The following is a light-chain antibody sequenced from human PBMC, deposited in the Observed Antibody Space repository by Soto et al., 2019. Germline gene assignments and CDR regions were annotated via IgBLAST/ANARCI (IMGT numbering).Light chain of an antibody. CDR2: DAS. Sequence: AIRMTRCPSYFSASTGDRVSIPCRATQDVGSYLAWYQQILGKAAKLLIYDASTLQPGFPSRFSGSGSETHVTLTISYLQSEDLGTYYCLQDYIYPCTFREGTKAXSK. V-gene: IGKV1-8*01. CDR3: LQDYIYPCT. J-gene: IGKJ1*01. CDR1: QDVGSY.